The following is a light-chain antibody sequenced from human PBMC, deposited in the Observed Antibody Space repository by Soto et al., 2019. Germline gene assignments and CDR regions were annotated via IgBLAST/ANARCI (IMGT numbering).Light chain of an antibody. Sequence: DIVMTQSPLSLPVTPGEPASISCRSSQSLLHSNGYNYLDWYLQKPGESPQLLIYLGSNRASGVPDRFSGSGSSTDFTLKISRVEAEDVGVYYGMQALQTPLTFGGGTKVEIK. V-gene: IGKV2-28*01. CDR3: MQALQTPLT. CDR1: QSLLHSNGYNY. J-gene: IGKJ4*01. CDR2: LGS.